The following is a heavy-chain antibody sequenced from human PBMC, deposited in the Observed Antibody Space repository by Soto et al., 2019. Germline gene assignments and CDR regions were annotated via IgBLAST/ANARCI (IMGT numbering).Heavy chain of an antibody. J-gene: IGHJ4*02. CDR1: GFSFSSYG. CDR3: ARDAHAVGATRPEN. D-gene: IGHD1-26*01. V-gene: IGHV3-30*03. CDR2: ISYDGSDK. Sequence: QVQLVESGGGVVQPGRSLRLSCAASGFSFSSYGMHWVRQAPGKGLEWVAVISYDGSDKYYADSVKGRFTISRDNSKNTLYLLMNSLRVEDTAVYYCARDAHAVGATRPENWGQGTLVTVSS.